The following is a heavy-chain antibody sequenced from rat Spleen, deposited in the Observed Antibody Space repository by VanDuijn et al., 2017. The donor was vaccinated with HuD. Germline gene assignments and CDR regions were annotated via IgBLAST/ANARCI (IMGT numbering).Heavy chain of an antibody. CDR3: AREREIGGTLFAY. CDR2: ISYSGST. D-gene: IGHD4-3*01. V-gene: IGHV3-1*01. Sequence: EVQLQESGPGLVKPSQSLSLTCSVTGYSITSNYWGWIRKFPGNKMEWMGYISYSGSTSYNPSLKSRISITRDTSKNQFFLQLNSVTTEDTATYYCAREREIGGTLFAYWGQGTLVTVSS. CDR1: GYSITSNY. J-gene: IGHJ3*01.